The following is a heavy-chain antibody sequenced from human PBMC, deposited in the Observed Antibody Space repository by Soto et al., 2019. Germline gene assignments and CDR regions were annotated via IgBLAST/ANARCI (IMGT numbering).Heavy chain of an antibody. V-gene: IGHV3-23*01. Sequence: EVQLLESGGDLVQPGGSLRLSCAASGFTFSNYAITWVRQAPGKGLEWVCGISGSGGGTYYADSVKGRFTISRDKSKNTLDLYMNSLRAEDTAVYYCAKDGQRRGWYYFDSWGQGTLVTFSS. D-gene: IGHD6-19*01. CDR2: ISGSGGGT. CDR1: GFTFSNYA. CDR3: AKDGQRRGWYYFDS. J-gene: IGHJ4*02.